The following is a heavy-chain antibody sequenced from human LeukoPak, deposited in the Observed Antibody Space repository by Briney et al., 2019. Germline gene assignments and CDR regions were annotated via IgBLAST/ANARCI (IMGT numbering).Heavy chain of an antibody. J-gene: IGHJ4*02. CDR1: GYKFTGYY. CDR3: ARDMGIRGVRTPFDY. Sequence: ASVKASCKASGYKFTGYYMHWVRQAPGQGLESMGWIDPGNGNTKYAQKFQGRVTMTRDTSINTAYMELSRLTSDDTAVYYCARDMGIRGVRTPFDYWGQGTLVAVSS. V-gene: IGHV1-2*02. CDR2: IDPGNGNT. D-gene: IGHD3-10*01.